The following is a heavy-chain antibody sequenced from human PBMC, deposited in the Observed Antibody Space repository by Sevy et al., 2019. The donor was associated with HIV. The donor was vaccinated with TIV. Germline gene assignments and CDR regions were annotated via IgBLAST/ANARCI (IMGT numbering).Heavy chain of an antibody. V-gene: IGHV3-43*01. CDR1: GFKFDDHT. D-gene: IGHD5-12*01. CDR2: IGGDKKKS. CDR3: AKDVGGFSGFDY. J-gene: IGHJ4*02. Sequence: EGSLRLSCGASGFKFDDHTMHWVRQAPGKGLQWVSFIGGDKKKSSYASSVQGRFSISRDNRRNTLYLQMHSLRIEDTGLYFCAKDVGGFSGFDYWGQGTLVTVSS.